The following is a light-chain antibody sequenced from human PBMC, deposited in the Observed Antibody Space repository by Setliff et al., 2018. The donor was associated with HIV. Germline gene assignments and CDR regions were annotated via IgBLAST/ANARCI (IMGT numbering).Light chain of an antibody. J-gene: IGLJ1*01. CDR3: AAWHDSMNGYV. Sequence: QSVLAQPPSASGTPGQRVTISCSGSSSNIGSNTVNWYQQLPGTAPKLLIYNNNQRPSGVPDRFSVSKSGTSASLAISGLQSEDEADYYCAAWHDSMNGYVFGAGTKVTVL. CDR2: NNN. CDR1: SSNIGSNT. V-gene: IGLV1-44*01.